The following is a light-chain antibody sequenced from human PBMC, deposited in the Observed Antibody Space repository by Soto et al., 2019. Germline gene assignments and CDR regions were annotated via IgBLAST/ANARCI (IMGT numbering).Light chain of an antibody. J-gene: IGKJ4*01. V-gene: IGKV1-12*01. Sequence: DIQMTHSPSSVSASVGDTVTITCRASQGISAWLAWYQQKPGRAPKLLIYKGTNSQLGVPSKFRGSASETDFKFNLTVTNLQPEDFASYCSHQASSFPLTFGGGPQVQI. CDR2: KGT. CDR1: QGISAW. CDR3: HQASSFPLT.